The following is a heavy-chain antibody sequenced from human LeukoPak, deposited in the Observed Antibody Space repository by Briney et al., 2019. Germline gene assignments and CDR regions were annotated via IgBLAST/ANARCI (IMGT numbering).Heavy chain of an antibody. CDR3: ARGGEISSPFDY. D-gene: IGHD3-16*01. CDR1: GGSFSGYY. V-gene: IGHV4-34*01. J-gene: IGHJ4*02. Sequence: TSETLSLTCAVYGGSFSGYYWSWIRQPPGKGLEWIGEINQSGSTNYNPSLKSRVTISVDTSKNQFSLKLSSVTAADTAVYYCARGGEISSPFDYWGQGTLVTVSS. CDR2: INQSGST.